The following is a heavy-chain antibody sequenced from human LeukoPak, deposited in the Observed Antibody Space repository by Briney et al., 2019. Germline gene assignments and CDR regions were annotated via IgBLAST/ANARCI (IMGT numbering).Heavy chain of an antibody. CDR1: GGSISSYY. Sequence: SETLSLTCTVSGGSISSYYWSWIRQPPGKGLEWIGYMYYSGSTNYNPSLKSRVTISVDTSKNQFSLKLSSVTAADTAVYYCARLRDYVFDPWAREPWSPSPQ. CDR3: ARLRDYVFDP. V-gene: IGHV4-59*08. J-gene: IGHJ5*02. CDR2: MYYSGST. D-gene: IGHD4-17*01.